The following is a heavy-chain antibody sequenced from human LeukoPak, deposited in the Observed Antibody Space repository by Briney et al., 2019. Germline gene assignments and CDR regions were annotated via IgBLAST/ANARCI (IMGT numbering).Heavy chain of an antibody. J-gene: IGHJ4*02. Sequence: PSETLSLTCNVSGGSITGYYWSWIRQPPGKGLEWIGSIYYSGSTYYNPSLKSRVTISVDTSKNQFSLKLSSMTAADTAVYYCARGALLWFGDRMEYYFDYWGQGTLLTVSS. CDR1: GGSITGYY. CDR3: ARGALLWFGDRMEYYFDY. V-gene: IGHV4-39*07. D-gene: IGHD3-10*01. CDR2: IYYSGST.